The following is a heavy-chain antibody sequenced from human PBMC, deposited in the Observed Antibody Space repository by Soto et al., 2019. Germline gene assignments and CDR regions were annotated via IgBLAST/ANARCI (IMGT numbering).Heavy chain of an antibody. CDR1: GGTFSSYA. V-gene: IGHV1-69*13. D-gene: IGHD3-9*01. CDR3: AGRTGRKFDY. Sequence: ASVKVSCKASGGTFSSYAISWVRQAPGQGLEWMGGIIPILGTANYAQKFQGRVTITADESTSTAYMELSSLRSEDTAVYYCAGRTGRKFDYWGQGTLVTVSS. CDR2: IIPILGTA. J-gene: IGHJ4*02.